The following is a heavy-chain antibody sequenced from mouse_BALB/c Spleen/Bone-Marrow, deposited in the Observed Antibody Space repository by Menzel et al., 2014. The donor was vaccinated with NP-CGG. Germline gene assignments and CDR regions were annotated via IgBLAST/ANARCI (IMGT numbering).Heavy chain of an antibody. Sequence: EVKLVDSGGGLVQPGGSLKLSCAASGFDFSRYWMTWVRQAPGKGLEWIGEISPASSTINYTPSLKDKFIISRDNAKNTLYLQMSKVRSEDTALYYCAKNYYYGYVAYWGQGTLVTVST. D-gene: IGHD1-2*01. CDR2: ISPASSTI. CDR1: GFDFSRYW. CDR3: AKNYYYGYVAY. V-gene: IGHV4-1*02. J-gene: IGHJ3*01.